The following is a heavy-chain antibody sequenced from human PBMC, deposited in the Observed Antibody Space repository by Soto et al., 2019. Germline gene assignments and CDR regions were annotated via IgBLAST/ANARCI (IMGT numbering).Heavy chain of an antibody. D-gene: IGHD5-12*01. CDR3: ARHKPGAYESFDY. Sequence: PGESLKISCKVSGYSFTTYWISWVRQMPGKGLEWMGRIDPSDSYTNNSPSFQGHVTISADTSTATAYLQWRSLKASDTAIYYCARHKPGAYESFDYWGQGTPVTVSS. CDR2: IDPSDSYT. CDR1: GYSFTTYW. J-gene: IGHJ4*02. V-gene: IGHV5-10-1*01.